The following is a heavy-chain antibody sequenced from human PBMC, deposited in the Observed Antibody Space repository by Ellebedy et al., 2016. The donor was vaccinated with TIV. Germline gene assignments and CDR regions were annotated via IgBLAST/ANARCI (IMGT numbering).Heavy chain of an antibody. CDR3: SREWQLWSFGLDS. CDR2: ISPNTGAT. Sequence: ASVKVSCXASGYTFTAYFIHWVRQAPGQGLQWVGWISPNTGATFYAQKFHGRVTMTRDTSLNTAYMELSSLRSDDTAVYYCSREWQLWSFGLDSWGQGTLVTVSS. V-gene: IGHV1-2*02. CDR1: GYTFTAYF. D-gene: IGHD5-18*01. J-gene: IGHJ4*02.